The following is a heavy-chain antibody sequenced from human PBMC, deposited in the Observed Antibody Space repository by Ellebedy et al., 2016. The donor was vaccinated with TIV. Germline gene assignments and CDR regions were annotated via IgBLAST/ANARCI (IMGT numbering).Heavy chain of an antibody. CDR3: ARGLWDHYYYMDV. D-gene: IGHD5-18*01. J-gene: IGHJ6*03. V-gene: IGHV1-18*04. CDR2: ISVYNNRT. Sequence: AASVKVSCKASGYSFTRFGIGWVRQAPGQGLEWVGWISVYNNRTDYAQKFQGRATVSMDTSIDTAYMELRSLTSDDTAVYYCARGLWDHYYYMDVWGKGTTVTVSS. CDR1: GYSFTRFG.